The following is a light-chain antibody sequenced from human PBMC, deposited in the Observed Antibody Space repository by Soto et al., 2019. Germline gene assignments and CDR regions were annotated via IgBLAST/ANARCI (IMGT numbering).Light chain of an antibody. CDR2: EDN. CDR3: QSYDSSTVV. V-gene: IGLV6-57*04. Sequence: NFMLTQPHSVSESPGKTVTISCTRSSGSIASNYVRWYQQRPGSAPTTVIYEDNQRPSGVPDRFSGSTDGSSNSASLTISGLQTEDEADYYCQSYDSSTVVFGGGTKVTVL. J-gene: IGLJ2*01. CDR1: SGSIASNY.